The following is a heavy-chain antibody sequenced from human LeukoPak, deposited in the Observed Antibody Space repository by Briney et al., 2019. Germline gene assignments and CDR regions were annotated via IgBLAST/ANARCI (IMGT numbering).Heavy chain of an antibody. J-gene: IGHJ4*02. V-gene: IGHV3-48*01. CDR2: ISSSSSTI. Sequence: PGGSLRLSCAASGFTFSSYSMNWVRQAPGKGLEWVSYISSSSSTIYYADSVKGRFTISRDNAKNSLYLQMNSLRVEDTAVYYCAKLLTYFDILTGPDYWGQGTLVTVSS. CDR1: GFTFSSYS. D-gene: IGHD3-9*01. CDR3: AKLLTYFDILTGPDY.